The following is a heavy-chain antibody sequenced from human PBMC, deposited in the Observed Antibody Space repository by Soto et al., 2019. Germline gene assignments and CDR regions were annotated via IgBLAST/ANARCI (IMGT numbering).Heavy chain of an antibody. CDR1: GYTITAHL. D-gene: IGHD3-10*01. Sequence: ASVKVSCKASGYTITAHLLHWVRQAPGQGLEWMGWINAKSGGTDYAQKFQDRVTMSRDTSINTAYMQLSRLTSVTAADTAIYFCARLVYDTRLNYMYFDFWGQGTLVTVSS. J-gene: IGHJ4*02. CDR3: ARLVYDTRLNYMYFDF. V-gene: IGHV1-2*02. CDR2: INAKSGGT.